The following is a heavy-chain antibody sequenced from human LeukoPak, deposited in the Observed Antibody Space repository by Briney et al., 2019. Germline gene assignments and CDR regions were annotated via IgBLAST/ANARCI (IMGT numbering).Heavy chain of an antibody. CDR1: GYSIRNGYY. J-gene: IGHJ3*02. Sequence: PSETLSLTCAVSGYSIRNGYYWGWIRQPPGKGLEWIGTMYHSGSTYYNPSLKSRVTISLDTSKNQFSLKLSSVTAADTAMYYCARESYYDSSGYSHDAFDIWGQGTMVTVSS. D-gene: IGHD3-22*01. CDR3: ARESYYDSSGYSHDAFDI. V-gene: IGHV4-38-2*02. CDR2: MYHSGST.